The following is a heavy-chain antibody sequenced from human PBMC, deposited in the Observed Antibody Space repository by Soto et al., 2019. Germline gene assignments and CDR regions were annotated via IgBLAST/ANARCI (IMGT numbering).Heavy chain of an antibody. D-gene: IGHD1-7*01. CDR2: ISSSSSYI. CDR1: GFTFSSYS. Sequence: GGSLRLSCAASGFTFSSYSMNWVRQAPGKGLEWVSSISSSSSYIYYADSVKGRFTISRDNATNSLYLQMNSLRAEDTAVYYCARDYGVTGTIDYWGQGTLVTVSS. CDR3: ARDYGVTGTIDY. J-gene: IGHJ4*02. V-gene: IGHV3-21*01.